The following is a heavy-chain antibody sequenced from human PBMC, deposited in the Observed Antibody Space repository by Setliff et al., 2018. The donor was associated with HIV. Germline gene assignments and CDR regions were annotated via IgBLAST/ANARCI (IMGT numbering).Heavy chain of an antibody. CDR1: GFNVSHNY. J-gene: IGHJ5*02. CDR3: ARGAKWLDP. V-gene: IGHV3-53*01. D-gene: IGHD1-26*01. CDR2: IYSDGRT. Sequence: PGGSLRLSCAASGFNVSHNYMTWVRQAPGKGLEWVYIIYSDGRTYYADSVKGRFTISRDDSKNTVYLQMHSLRVEDTAVYYCARGAKWLDPWGQGTLVTV.